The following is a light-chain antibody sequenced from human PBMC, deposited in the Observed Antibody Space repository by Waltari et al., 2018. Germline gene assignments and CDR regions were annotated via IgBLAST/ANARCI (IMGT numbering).Light chain of an antibody. J-gene: IGLJ2*01. Sequence: QSALTQPASVSGSPGQSITISCTGPSSDIGRYNFVSWSQHHPGKAPKLMIYRPSGVSNRFSGSKSGNTASLTISGLQAEDEADYYCSSYTTTSSLLVVFGGGTKLTVL. CDR3: SSYTTTSSLLVV. CDR1: SSDIGRYNF. V-gene: IGLV2-14*01.